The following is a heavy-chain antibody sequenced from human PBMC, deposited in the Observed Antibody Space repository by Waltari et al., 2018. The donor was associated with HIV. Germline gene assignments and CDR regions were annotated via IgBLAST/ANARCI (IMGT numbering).Heavy chain of an antibody. CDR1: GVTLTDES. V-gene: IGHV1-2*02. D-gene: IGHD2-2*01. CDR3: ARQSSSTYYFFLDL. CDR2: ISRYSGAT. Sequence: QVLMGQAGAEGKKHGEALKVSCTASGVTLTDESLHWVRQAPGQGLVWMGSISRYSGATDHAQRFHDRVTLTRCTSVGVASFVLGSLSSDDAAVYYCARQSSSTYYFFLDLWGQGTQVSVSS. J-gene: IGHJ4*02.